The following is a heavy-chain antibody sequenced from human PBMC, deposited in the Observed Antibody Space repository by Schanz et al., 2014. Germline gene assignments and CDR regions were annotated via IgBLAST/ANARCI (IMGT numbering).Heavy chain of an antibody. CDR1: GFTFSIYA. V-gene: IGHV3-64*04. D-gene: IGHD1-7*01. Sequence: VQLVESGGGLVQPGGSLRLSCSASGFTFSIYAMHWVRQAPGKGLEYVSAISHDGYSTYYADSVKGRFTISRDNSKNTLYLQMNSLRAEDTAVYFCASLIGTTSAHFYGMDVWGQGTTVTVSS. CDR3: ASLIGTTSAHFYGMDV. J-gene: IGHJ6*02. CDR2: ISHDGYST.